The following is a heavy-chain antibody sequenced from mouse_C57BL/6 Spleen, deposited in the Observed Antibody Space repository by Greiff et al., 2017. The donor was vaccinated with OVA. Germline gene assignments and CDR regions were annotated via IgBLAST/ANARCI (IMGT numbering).Heavy chain of an antibody. CDR3: ARRVVTTRGGYWYFDV. V-gene: IGHV5-15*04. CDR2: ISNLAYSI. J-gene: IGHJ1*03. D-gene: IGHD2-2*01. Sequence: EVMLVESGGGLVQPGGSLKLSCAASGFTFSDYGMAWVRQAPRKGPEWVAFISNLAYSIYYAATVTGRFTISRENAKNTLYLEMSSLRSEDTAMYYCARRVVTTRGGYWYFDVWGTGTTVTVSS. CDR1: GFTFSDYG.